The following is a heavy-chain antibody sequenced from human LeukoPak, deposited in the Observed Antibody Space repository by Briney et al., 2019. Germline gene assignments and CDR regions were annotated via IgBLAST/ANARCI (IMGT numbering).Heavy chain of an antibody. V-gene: IGHV3-11*01. CDR2: ISSSGSTI. CDR3: ARGSRGYDYVWGSYRDPLDY. CDR1: GFTFSDYY. J-gene: IGHJ4*02. D-gene: IGHD3-16*02. Sequence: GGSLRLSCAASGFTFSDYYMSWIRQAPGKGLEWVSCISSSGSTIYYADSVKGRFTISRDNAKNSLYLQMNSLRAEDTAVYYCARGSRGYDYVWGSYRDPLDYWGQGTLVTVSS.